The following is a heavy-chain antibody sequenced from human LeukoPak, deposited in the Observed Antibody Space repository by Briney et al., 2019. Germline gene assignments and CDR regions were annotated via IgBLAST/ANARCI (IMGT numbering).Heavy chain of an antibody. CDR1: GYSFTSYW. Sequence: GESLKISCKGSGYSFTSYWIGWVRQTPGKGLEWMGIIYPGDSDTRYSPSFQGQVTISADKSISTAYLQWSSLKASDTAMYYCARHFSGSGSYYPGGYWGQGTLVTVSS. CDR2: IYPGDSDT. V-gene: IGHV5-51*01. CDR3: ARHFSGSGSYYPGGY. J-gene: IGHJ4*02. D-gene: IGHD3-10*01.